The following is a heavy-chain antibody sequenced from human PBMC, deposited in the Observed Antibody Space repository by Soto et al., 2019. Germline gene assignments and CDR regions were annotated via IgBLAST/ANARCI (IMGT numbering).Heavy chain of an antibody. CDR2: SDGSSAYT. J-gene: IGHJ6*02. D-gene: IGHD6-19*01. CDR3: XXAVGNYYGMDV. CDR1: GFTFSDYY. V-gene: IGHV3-11*05. Sequence: QVQLVESGGGLVKPGGSLRLSCAASGFTFSDYYMNWIRQAPGKGLEWLSYSDGSSAYTNYADSVKGRFTISRDNAKXXXXXXXXXXXXXXXXXXXXXXAVGNYYGMDVWGQGTTVTVSS.